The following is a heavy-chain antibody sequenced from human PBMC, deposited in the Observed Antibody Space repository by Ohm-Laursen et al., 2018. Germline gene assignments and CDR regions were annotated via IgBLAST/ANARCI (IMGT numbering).Heavy chain of an antibody. CDR1: GFTFSSFG. V-gene: IGHV3-48*01. D-gene: IGHD1-26*01. CDR2: IGSISSVT. CDR3: ARGSGSYSRLGVDP. J-gene: IGHJ5*02. Sequence: SLRLSCAASGFTFSSFGMNWVRQAPGKGLEWVSYIGSISSVTYYGDSVKGRFTISRDNAKNTLYLQMDSLRAEDTAVYYCARGSGSYSRLGVDPWGQGTLVTVSS.